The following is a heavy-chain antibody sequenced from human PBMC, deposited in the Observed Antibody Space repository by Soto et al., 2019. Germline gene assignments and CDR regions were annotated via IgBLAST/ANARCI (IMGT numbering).Heavy chain of an antibody. Sequence: QVQLQESGPGLVKPSETLSLTCTVSGASVSDYYWSWIRQPPGKGLEWIGYIFYTGSTSYNPSLKSRVTISVDTSKNQLSRKLRSVTAADTAVYYCARVDRGWNDYWGQGTLVTVSS. D-gene: IGHD6-19*01. CDR2: IFYTGST. CDR3: ARVDRGWNDY. V-gene: IGHV4-59*02. J-gene: IGHJ4*02. CDR1: GASVSDYY.